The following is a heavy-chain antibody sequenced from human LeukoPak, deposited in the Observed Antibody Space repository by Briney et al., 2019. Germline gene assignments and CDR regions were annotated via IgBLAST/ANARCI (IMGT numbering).Heavy chain of an antibody. CDR3: TRHYCSSSSYKTHYYYYGMDV. D-gene: IGHD2-2*01. CDR1: GFTFSSYW. J-gene: IGHJ6*02. V-gene: IGHV3-7*01. CDR2: IKQDGSEK. Sequence: GGSLRLSCAASGFTFSSYWMSWVRQAPGKGLEWVANIKQDGSEKYYVDSVKGRFTISRDNAKNSLYLQMNSLRAEDTAVYYSTRHYCSSSSYKTHYYYYGMDVWGQGTTVTVSS.